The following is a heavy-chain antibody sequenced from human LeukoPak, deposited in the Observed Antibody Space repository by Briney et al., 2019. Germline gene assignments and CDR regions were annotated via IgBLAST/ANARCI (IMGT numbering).Heavy chain of an antibody. D-gene: IGHD1-26*01. CDR3: ARGFSGSDTGDYFDY. CDR2: INPNSGGT. J-gene: IGHJ4*02. V-gene: IGHV1-2*02. Sequence: ASVKVSCKASGYTFTGYYMHWVRQAPGQGLEWMGWINPNSGGTNYAQKFQGRVTMTRDTSISTAYMELSRLRSEDTAVYYCARGFSGSDTGDYFDYWGQGTLVTVSS. CDR1: GYTFTGYY.